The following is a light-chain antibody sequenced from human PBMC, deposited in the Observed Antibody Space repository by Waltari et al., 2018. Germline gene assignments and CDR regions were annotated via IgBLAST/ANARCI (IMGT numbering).Light chain of an antibody. CDR2: RAS. CDR3: QQHDTSPWT. V-gene: IGKV1-5*03. Sequence: DIRLTQSPSSLSASVGDTVTITCRASQTVSDWLAWYQQKPGKPPNLLIYRASNLETGVPSRFGGGGSGTDFTLTISSLQPEDVAMYYCQQHDTSPWTFGQGTKVEIK. J-gene: IGKJ1*01. CDR1: QTVSDW.